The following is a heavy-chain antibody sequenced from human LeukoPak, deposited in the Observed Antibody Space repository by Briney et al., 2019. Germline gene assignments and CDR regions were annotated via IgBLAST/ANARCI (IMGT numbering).Heavy chain of an antibody. J-gene: IGHJ5*02. CDR2: ISAYNVNT. CDR3: ARAGASSWNNWFDP. Sequence: ASVSVSCKASGYTFTSYGISWVRQAPGQGLEWMGWISAYNVNTNYAQKLQGRVTMTTDTSTSTAYMELRILRSDDTAVYYCARAGASSWNNWFDPWGQGTAVTVSS. CDR1: GYTFTSYG. V-gene: IGHV1-18*01. D-gene: IGHD6-13*01.